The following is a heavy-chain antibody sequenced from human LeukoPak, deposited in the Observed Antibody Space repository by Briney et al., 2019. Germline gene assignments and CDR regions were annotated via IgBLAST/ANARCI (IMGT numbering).Heavy chain of an antibody. CDR3: AGGQYGMDV. D-gene: IGHD6-25*01. CDR1: GFTFSSYA. Sequence: PGGSLRLSCAASGFTFSSYAIHWVRQAPGKGLEWVAVISYDGSNKYYADSVKGRFTISRDNSKNTLYLQMNSLRAEDTAVYYCAGGQYGMDVWGQGTTVTVSS. J-gene: IGHJ6*02. CDR2: ISYDGSNK. V-gene: IGHV3-30-3*01.